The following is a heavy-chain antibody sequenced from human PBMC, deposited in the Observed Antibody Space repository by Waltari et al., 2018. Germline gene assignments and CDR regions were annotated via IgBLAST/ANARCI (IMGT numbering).Heavy chain of an antibody. V-gene: IGHV3-48*01. CDR3: AKDQKIGGSQLYYGMDV. Sequence: EVQLVESGGGLVQPGGSLRLSCAASGFTFSSYSMNWVRQAPGKGLEWVSYISSSSSTIYYADSVKGRFTISRDNAKNSLYLQMNSLRAEDTAVYYCAKDQKIGGSQLYYGMDVWGQGTTVTVSS. CDR1: GFTFSSYS. CDR2: ISSSSSTI. J-gene: IGHJ6*02. D-gene: IGHD2-15*01.